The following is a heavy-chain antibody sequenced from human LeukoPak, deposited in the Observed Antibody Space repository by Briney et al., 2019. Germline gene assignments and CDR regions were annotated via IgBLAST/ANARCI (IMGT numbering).Heavy chain of an antibody. D-gene: IGHD2-15*01. V-gene: IGHV3-33*01. CDR1: GFTFSSYG. CDR3: ARGSPRRSGYCSGGSCYSFDY. CDR2: IWYDGSNK. Sequence: GGSLRLSCAASGFTFSSYGMHWVRQAPGKGLEWVAVIWYDGSNKYYADSVKGRFTISRDNSKNTLYLQMNSLRAEDTAVYYCARGSPRRSGYCSGGSCYSFDYWGQGTLVTVSS. J-gene: IGHJ4*02.